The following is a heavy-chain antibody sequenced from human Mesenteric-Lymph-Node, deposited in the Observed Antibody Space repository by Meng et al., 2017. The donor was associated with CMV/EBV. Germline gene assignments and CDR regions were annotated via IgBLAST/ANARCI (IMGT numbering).Heavy chain of an antibody. CDR2: IFWHDDD. CDR3: AHRLLFFGDFLPKNAFDF. D-gene: IGHD2/OR15-2a*01. Sequence: SGPTLVKPTQTLTLTCAFSGFSLNTSGVGVGWVRQPPAKAREWLALIFWHDDDRYSASLKNRLTLIKDTSKNQVVLTMTNRDPVDTGTYYCAHRLLFFGDFLPKNAFDFWGPGTVVTVSS. V-gene: IGHV2-5*01. J-gene: IGHJ3*01. CDR1: GFSLNTSGVG.